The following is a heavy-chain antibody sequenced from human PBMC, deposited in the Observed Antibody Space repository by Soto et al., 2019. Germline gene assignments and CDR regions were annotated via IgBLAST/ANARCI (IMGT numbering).Heavy chain of an antibody. Sequence: SLSCAASGVTFSSYAMTWFRQAPGKGLEWVSALSGSGGSTYYTDSVKGRFTISRDNSKNTLYLQMNSLRAEDTAVYYCAKWGRVTEXAFDSWGKGTMXTXS. CDR2: LSGSGGST. CDR3: AKWGRVTEXAFDS. V-gene: IGHV3-23*01. D-gene: IGHD2-21*02. CDR1: GVTFSSYA. J-gene: IGHJ3*02.